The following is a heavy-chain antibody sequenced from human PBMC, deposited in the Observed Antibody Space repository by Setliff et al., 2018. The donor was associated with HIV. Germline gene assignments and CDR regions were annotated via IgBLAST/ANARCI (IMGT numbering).Heavy chain of an antibody. V-gene: IGHV4-31*03. CDR2: IYYSGST. D-gene: IGHD4-4*01. Sequence: TLSLTCTVSGGSVSSDGYYWSWIRQHPGKGLEWIGYIYYSGSTYYNPSLKSRVTMSVDTSKNQFSLKLSSVTAADTAVYYCASMYSNYGRYYYYYMDVWGKGATVTVSS. CDR1: GGSVSSDGYY. CDR3: ASMYSNYGRYYYYYMDV. J-gene: IGHJ6*03.